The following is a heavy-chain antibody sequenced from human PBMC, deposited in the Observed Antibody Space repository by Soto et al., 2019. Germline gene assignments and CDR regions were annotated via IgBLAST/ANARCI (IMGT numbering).Heavy chain of an antibody. Sequence: GGSLRLSCAASGFTFSSYGMHWVRQAPGKGLEWVAVISYDGSNKYYADSVKGRFTISRDNSKNTLYLQMNSLRAEDTAVYYCAKDTYYYYMDVWGKGTTVTVSS. CDR2: ISYDGSNK. J-gene: IGHJ6*03. CDR1: GFTFSSYG. CDR3: AKDTYYYYMDV. V-gene: IGHV3-30*18.